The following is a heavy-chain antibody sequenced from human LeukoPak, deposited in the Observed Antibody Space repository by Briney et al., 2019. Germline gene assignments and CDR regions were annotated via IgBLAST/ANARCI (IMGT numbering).Heavy chain of an antibody. CDR3: ARVTFSYYFDY. V-gene: IGHV4-39*07. D-gene: IGHD3-3*02. CDR2: IYYSGST. Sequence: PSETLSLTCIVSGGSISSYYWGWIRQPPGKGLEWIGSIYYSGSTYYNPSLKSRVTISVDTSKNQFSLKLSSVTAADTAVYYCARVTFSYYFDYWGQGTLVTVSS. CDR1: GGSISSYY. J-gene: IGHJ4*02.